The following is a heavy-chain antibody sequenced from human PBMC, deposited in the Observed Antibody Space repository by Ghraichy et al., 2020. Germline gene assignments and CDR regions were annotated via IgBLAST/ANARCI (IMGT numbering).Heavy chain of an antibody. J-gene: IGHJ5*02. CDR3: AREYYYDSSGYYLRWFDP. CDR1: GGSFSGYY. Sequence: SETLSLTCAVYGGSFSGYYWSWIRQPPGKGLEWIGEINHSGSTNYNPSLKSRVTISVDTSKNQFSLKLSSVTAADTAVYYCAREYYYDSSGYYLRWFDPWGQGTLVTVSS. V-gene: IGHV4-34*01. CDR2: INHSGST. D-gene: IGHD3-22*01.